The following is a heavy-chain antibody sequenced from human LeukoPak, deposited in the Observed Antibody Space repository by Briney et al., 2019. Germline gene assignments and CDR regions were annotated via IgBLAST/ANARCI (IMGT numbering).Heavy chain of an antibody. CDR3: ARDREGVAVAGQWVGYHNAFDI. Sequence: SETLSLTCTVSGYSISSGYYWSWIRQPPGKGLEWIGYIYYSGSTNYNPSLKSRVTISVDTSKNQFSLKLSSVTAADTAVYYCARDREGVAVAGQWVGYHNAFDIWGQGTMVTVSS. J-gene: IGHJ3*02. V-gene: IGHV4-61*01. CDR1: GYSISSGYY. D-gene: IGHD6-19*01. CDR2: IYYSGST.